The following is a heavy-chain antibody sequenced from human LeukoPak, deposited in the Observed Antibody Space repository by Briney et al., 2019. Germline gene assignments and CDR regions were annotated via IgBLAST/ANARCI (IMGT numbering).Heavy chain of an antibody. Sequence: ASVKVSCKASGYTFTSYGISWVRQAPGQGLEWMGWISAYNGNTNYAQKLQGRDTMTTDTSTSTAYMELRSLRSDDTAVYYCARYRHPPWNTFYYYMDVWGKGTTVTVSS. D-gene: IGHD1-1*01. CDR2: ISAYNGNT. CDR3: ARYRHPPWNTFYYYMDV. V-gene: IGHV1-18*01. J-gene: IGHJ6*03. CDR1: GYTFTSYG.